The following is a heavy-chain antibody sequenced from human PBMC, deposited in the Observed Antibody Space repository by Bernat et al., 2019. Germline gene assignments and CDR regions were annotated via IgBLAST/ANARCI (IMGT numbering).Heavy chain of an antibody. Sequence: EVQLLESGGGLVQPGGSLRLSCAASGFTFSSYAMSWVRQAPGKGLEWVSRISSDGSTTSYADSVKGRFTISRDNAKNTLFLQMNSLSAEDTAVYFCAREGSDTPYNWFDPWGQGTLVTVSS. CDR3: AREGSDTPYNWFDP. D-gene: IGHD5-18*01. V-gene: IGHV3-74*01. J-gene: IGHJ5*02. CDR1: GFTFSSYA. CDR2: ISSDGSTT.